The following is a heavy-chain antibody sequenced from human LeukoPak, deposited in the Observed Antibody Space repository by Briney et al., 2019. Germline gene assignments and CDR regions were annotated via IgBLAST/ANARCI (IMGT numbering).Heavy chain of an antibody. Sequence: GGSLRLSCAASGFTFSSYVMSWARQAPGKGLEWVSGISGGGGSTYYADSVKGRFTVSRDNSKNTLYLQVNSLRAEDTAVYYCARKFGSYYSDYWGQGTLVTVSS. V-gene: IGHV3-23*01. CDR3: ARKFGSYYSDY. D-gene: IGHD1-26*01. CDR2: ISGGGGST. J-gene: IGHJ4*02. CDR1: GFTFSSYV.